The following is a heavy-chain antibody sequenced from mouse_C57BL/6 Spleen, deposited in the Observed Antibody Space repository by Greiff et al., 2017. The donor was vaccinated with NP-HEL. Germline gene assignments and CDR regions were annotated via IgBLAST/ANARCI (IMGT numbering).Heavy chain of an antibody. Sequence: VQLQQSGPELVKPGASVKIPCKASGYTFTDYNMDWVKQSHGKSLEWIGDINPNNGGTTYNQKFKGKATLTVDKSSSTAYMELRSLTSEDTAVYYCAREEGWFAYWGQGTLVTVSA. CDR2: INPNNGGT. CDR3: AREEGWFAY. V-gene: IGHV1-18*01. CDR1: GYTFTDYN. J-gene: IGHJ3*01.